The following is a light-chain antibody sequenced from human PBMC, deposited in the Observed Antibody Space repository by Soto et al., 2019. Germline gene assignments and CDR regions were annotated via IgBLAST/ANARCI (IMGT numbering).Light chain of an antibody. CDR3: QQAASFPIT. J-gene: IGKJ5*01. Sequence: IQVTQSPSTLSASVGDRVTITCRARQGISSYLACYQQTPGKAPNLLIYTGSSLQSGVPSSFSGSGSGTDFTLTINILQPEDFATYYCQQAASFPITFGQGTRLEIK. V-gene: IGKV1-12*01. CDR1: QGISSY. CDR2: TGS.